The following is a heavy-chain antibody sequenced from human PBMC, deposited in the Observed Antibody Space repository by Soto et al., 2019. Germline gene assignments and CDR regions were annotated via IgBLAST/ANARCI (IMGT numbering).Heavy chain of an antibody. CDR1: GCTVTNSC. V-gene: IGHV3-53*01. J-gene: IGHJ4*02. Sequence: GGSLRLSCAASGCTVTNSCMAWVRQAPGKGLEWVSVVYTSGRADHADSVKGRFTVSRDISTNMFFLQMNKLSAEDMATYYCASVGFERLYFDQWGRGTLVTVSS. CDR2: VYTSGRA. CDR3: ASVGFERLYFDQ. D-gene: IGHD1-26*01.